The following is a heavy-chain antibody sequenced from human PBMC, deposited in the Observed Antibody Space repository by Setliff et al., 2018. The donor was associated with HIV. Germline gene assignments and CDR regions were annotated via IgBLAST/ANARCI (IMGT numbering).Heavy chain of an antibody. V-gene: IGHV1-69*13. CDR3: ARDAVPHCSDASCYGRGAFDV. CDR2: ISPIFGTS. J-gene: IGHJ3*01. Sequence: GASVKVSCKASGGTSSNYAINWVRQAPGQGLERMGGISPIFGTSNYAQKFQGRVTITADESTSTAYMELSSLRSTDTAVYYCARDAVPHCSDASCYGRGAFDVWGQGTLVTVSS. D-gene: IGHD2-2*01. CDR1: GGTSSNYA.